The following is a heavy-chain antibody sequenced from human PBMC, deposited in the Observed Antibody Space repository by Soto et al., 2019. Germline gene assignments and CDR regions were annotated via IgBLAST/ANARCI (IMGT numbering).Heavy chain of an antibody. Sequence: ETLSLTCAVYGGSFSGYYWSWIRQPPGKGLEWIGEINHSGSTNYNPSLKSRVTISVDTSKNQFSLKLSSVTAADAAVYYCAREGTYYDFWSGYARNWFDPWGQGTLVTVSS. CDR3: AREGTYYDFWSGYARNWFDP. CDR1: GGSFSGYY. CDR2: INHSGST. D-gene: IGHD3-3*01. V-gene: IGHV4-34*01. J-gene: IGHJ5*02.